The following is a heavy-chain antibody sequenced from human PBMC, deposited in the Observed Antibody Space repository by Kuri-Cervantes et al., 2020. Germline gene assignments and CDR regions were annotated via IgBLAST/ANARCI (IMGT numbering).Heavy chain of an antibody. J-gene: IGHJ6*03. V-gene: IGHV3-30-3*01. Sequence: GESLKISCAASGFTFSSYVMHWVRQAPGKGLEWVAVISYDGSNKYYADSVKGRFTISRDNSKNTLYLQMSSLRAEDTAVYYCAREEVDTAMIDYYYYYMDVWGKGTTVTVSS. CDR2: ISYDGSNK. CDR3: AREEVDTAMIDYYYYYMDV. D-gene: IGHD5-18*01. CDR1: GFTFSSYV.